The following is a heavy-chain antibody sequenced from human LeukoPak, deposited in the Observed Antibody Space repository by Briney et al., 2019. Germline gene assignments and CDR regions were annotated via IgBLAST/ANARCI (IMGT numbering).Heavy chain of an antibody. CDR1: GFTFSSYA. Sequence: GGSLRLSCAASGFTFSSYAMHWVRQAPGKGLEWVAVISYDGSNKYCADSVRGRFTISRDNSKNTLYLQMNSLRAEDTAVYYCAREGARGEGFDYWGQGTLVTVSS. CDR2: ISYDGSNK. D-gene: IGHD3-16*01. J-gene: IGHJ4*02. CDR3: AREGARGEGFDY. V-gene: IGHV3-30-3*01.